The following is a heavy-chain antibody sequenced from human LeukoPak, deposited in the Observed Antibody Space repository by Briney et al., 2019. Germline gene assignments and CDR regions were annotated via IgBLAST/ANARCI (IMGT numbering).Heavy chain of an antibody. CDR3: ARADDSSSGYFDY. CDR1: GFTFSSYE. J-gene: IGHJ4*02. Sequence: GGSLRLSCAASGFTFSSYEVNWVRQAPGKGLEWVSYISNSGNTIRYADSVKGRFTISRDNAKNSLYLQMNSLRAEDTALYYCARADDSSSGYFDYWGQGTLVTVSS. D-gene: IGHD6-6*01. V-gene: IGHV3-48*03. CDR2: ISNSGNTI.